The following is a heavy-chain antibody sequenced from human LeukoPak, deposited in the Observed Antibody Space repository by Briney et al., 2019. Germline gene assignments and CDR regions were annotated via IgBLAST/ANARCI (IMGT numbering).Heavy chain of an antibody. CDR3: AKDKDPWKSTSISDFDY. CDR1: GFTFSTYG. J-gene: IGHJ4*02. V-gene: IGHV3-30*02. D-gene: IGHD1-1*01. Sequence: PAGSLRLSCAASGFTFSTYGMHWVRQAPGKGLEWVAFIRYDGSNKYYADSVKGRFTISRDNSKNTLYLQMNSLRAEDTALYFCAKDKDPWKSTSISDFDYWGQGTLVTVSS. CDR2: IRYDGSNK.